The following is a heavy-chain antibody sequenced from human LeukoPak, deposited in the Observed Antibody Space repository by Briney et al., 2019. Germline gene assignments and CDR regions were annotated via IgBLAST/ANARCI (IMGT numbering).Heavy chain of an antibody. CDR3: ARSDKSLGASFDY. D-gene: IGHD3-16*01. V-gene: IGHV1-2*02. CDR1: ESTFTGYY. Sequence: ASVKVSCKASESTFTGYYMHWVRQAPGQGLEWMGWINPNSGGTNYAQKFQGRVTMTRDTSISTAYMELSRLRSDDTAVYYCARSDKSLGASFDYWGQGTLVTVSS. CDR2: INPNSGGT. J-gene: IGHJ4*02.